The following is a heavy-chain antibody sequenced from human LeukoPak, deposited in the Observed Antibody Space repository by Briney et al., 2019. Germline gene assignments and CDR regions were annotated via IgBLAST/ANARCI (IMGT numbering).Heavy chain of an antibody. CDR2: LSGSGGST. J-gene: IGHJ6*02. D-gene: IGHD3-16*01. Sequence: GGSLRLSCAASGFTFDTYAMSWVRQAPGKGLEWVSGLSGSGGSTYYADSVKGRFTISRDNSKNTLYLQMNSLRAEDTAVYYCAKEIMSDSQYGMDVWGQGTTVTVSS. CDR1: GFTFDTYA. CDR3: AKEIMSDSQYGMDV. V-gene: IGHV3-23*01.